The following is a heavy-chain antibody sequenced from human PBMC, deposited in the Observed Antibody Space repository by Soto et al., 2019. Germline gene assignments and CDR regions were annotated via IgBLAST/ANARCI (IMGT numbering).Heavy chain of an antibody. J-gene: IGHJ5*01. CDR2: IRPGGDST. V-gene: IGHV3-23*01. Sequence: LRLSCAASGFRFRTRTMSWVRQAPGKGLEWVASIRPGGDSTYYADSVKGRFAVSRDNSNVTLYLQMDSLRVEDTAIYYCTTHEEGAPWAGGFDSWGQGTLVTVSS. CDR3: TTHEEGAPWAGGFDS. CDR1: GFRFRTRT. D-gene: IGHD1-26*01.